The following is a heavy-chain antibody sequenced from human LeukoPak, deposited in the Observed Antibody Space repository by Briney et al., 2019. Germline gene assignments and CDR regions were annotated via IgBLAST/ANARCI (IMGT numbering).Heavy chain of an antibody. CDR1: GFTFSSYW. CDR3: ARVGYYGSGTFPFDC. Sequence: PGGSLRLSCAASGFTFSSYWMSWVRQAPGKGLEWVANIKQDGSQKYYVDSLKGRFTISRDNAKNSLYLQMNSLRAEDTAVYYCARVGYYGSGTFPFDCWGQGTLVTVSS. J-gene: IGHJ4*02. CDR2: IKQDGSQK. D-gene: IGHD3-10*01. V-gene: IGHV3-7*01.